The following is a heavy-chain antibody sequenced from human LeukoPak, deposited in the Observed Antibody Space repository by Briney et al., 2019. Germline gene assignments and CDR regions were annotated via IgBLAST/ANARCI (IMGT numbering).Heavy chain of an antibody. CDR1: GFTFDDYA. D-gene: IGHD3-22*01. Sequence: GGPLRPSCAASGFTFDDYAMHWVRQAPGKGLECVSLISWDGDSTYYSDSVKGRFTISRDNNKNSLYLQMNSLRTEDTALYYCATAPYDSIGIFDYWGQGTLVTVSS. J-gene: IGHJ4*02. V-gene: IGHV3-43D*03. CDR3: ATAPYDSIGIFDY. CDR2: ISWDGDST.